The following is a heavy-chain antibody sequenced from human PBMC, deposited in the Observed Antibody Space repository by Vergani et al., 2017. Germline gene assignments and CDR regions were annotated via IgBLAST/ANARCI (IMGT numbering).Heavy chain of an antibody. D-gene: IGHD5-24*01. CDR2: INTHSGGT. Sequence: QVQLVQSGAEVKKPGSSVKVSCTASGYTFTGYYMHWVRQAPGQGLEWMGWINTHSGGTNYAQTFQCRVPMTRDTSIITAYMELSRLRSDDTAVYYCARAEGDCYPDAFDIWGQGTMVTVSS. V-gene: IGHV1-2*02. CDR1: GYTFTGYY. J-gene: IGHJ3*02. CDR3: ARAEGDCYPDAFDI.